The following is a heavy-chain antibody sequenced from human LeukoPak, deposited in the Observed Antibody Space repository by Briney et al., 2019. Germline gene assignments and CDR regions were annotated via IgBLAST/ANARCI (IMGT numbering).Heavy chain of an antibody. CDR3: ARDHNWGPDY. J-gene: IGHJ4*02. D-gene: IGHD7-27*01. Sequence: ASVKVSCQALGYTFTDHYFHWLRQAPAQGMEWMGWIHPGRGDTNIAQKFQGRVSLTRDMSISTAYMELSRLTSDDTAVYYCARDHNWGPDYWGQGTLVSVSS. CDR2: IHPGRGDT. CDR1: GYTFTDHY. V-gene: IGHV1-2*02.